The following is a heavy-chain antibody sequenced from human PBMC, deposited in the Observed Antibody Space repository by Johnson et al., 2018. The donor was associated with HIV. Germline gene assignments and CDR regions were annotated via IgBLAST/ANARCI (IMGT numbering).Heavy chain of an antibody. CDR1: GFTFSSYA. D-gene: IGHD1-26*01. V-gene: IGHV3-30*14. CDR2: IRYDVTNK. Sequence: QVQLVESGGGLVKPGGSLRLSCAASGFTFSSYAMHWVRQAPGKGLEWVAFIRYDVTNKYYADFVKGRFSISRDNSKNTLYLQMNSLRAEDTAVYYCARGRASWELYDAFEIWGQGTMVIVSS. CDR3: ARGRASWELYDAFEI. J-gene: IGHJ3*02.